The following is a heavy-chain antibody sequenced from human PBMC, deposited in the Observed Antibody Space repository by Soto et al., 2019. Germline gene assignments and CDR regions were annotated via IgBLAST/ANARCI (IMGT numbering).Heavy chain of an antibody. Sequence: SGPTLVNPTETLTVTCTFSGFSLTSPGMCXSWIRQSPGKALEWLALIERDDDDKYYSTSLKTRLTISKDTRKNQVVLTMANMGPADTATYYCARSIRGPRRFNGMDVWGQGTTVTAP. D-gene: IGHD1-20*01. CDR2: IERDDDDK. CDR3: ARSIRGPRRFNGMDV. CDR1: GFSLTSPGMC. J-gene: IGHJ6*02. V-gene: IGHV2-70*13.